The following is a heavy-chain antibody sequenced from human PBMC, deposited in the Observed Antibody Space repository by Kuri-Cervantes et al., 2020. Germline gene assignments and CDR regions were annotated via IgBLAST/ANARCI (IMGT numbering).Heavy chain of an antibody. CDR2: ISYDGSNK. Sequence: GESLKISCAASGFTFSSYGMHWVCQAPGKGLEWVAVISYDGSNKYYADSVKGRFTISRDNSKNTLYLQMNSLRAEDTAVYYCARDADDLITMIAVEGFGVDPWGQGTLVTVSS. J-gene: IGHJ5*02. V-gene: IGHV3-30*03. CDR3: ARDADDLITMIAVEGFGVDP. CDR1: GFTFSSYG. D-gene: IGHD3-22*01.